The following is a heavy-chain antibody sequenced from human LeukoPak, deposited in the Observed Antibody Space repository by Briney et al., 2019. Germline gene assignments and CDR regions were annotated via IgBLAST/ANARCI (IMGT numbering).Heavy chain of an antibody. V-gene: IGHV3-21*01. J-gene: IGHJ4*02. D-gene: IGHD4-17*01. CDR3: VHGDSRDF. Sequence: KAGGSLRLSCASSGHTFSSDTMNWVRQAPGQGLEWISSIGSGSTDKYYADSVKGRFTISRDNAKNSLYLQMYSLRAEDTAVYYCVHGDSRDFWGQGTLVTVSS. CDR2: IGSGSTDK. CDR1: GHTFSSDT.